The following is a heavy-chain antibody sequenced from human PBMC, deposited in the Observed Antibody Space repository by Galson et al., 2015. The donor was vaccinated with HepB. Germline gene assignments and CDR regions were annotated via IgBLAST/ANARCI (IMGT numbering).Heavy chain of an antibody. V-gene: IGHV3-11*06. D-gene: IGHD5-18*01. CDR2: ISSSSSYT. J-gene: IGHJ4*02. Sequence: SLRLSCAASGFTFSDYYMSWIRQAPGKGLEWVSYISSSSSYTSYGDSVKGRFTISRDNAKNSLSLQMNGLRAEDTAVYYCARASGYNYGPFDSWGQGTLVTVSS. CDR3: ARASGYNYGPFDS. CDR1: GFTFSDYY.